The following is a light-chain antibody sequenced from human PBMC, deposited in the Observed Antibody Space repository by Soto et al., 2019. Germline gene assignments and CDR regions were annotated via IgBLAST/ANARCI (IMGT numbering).Light chain of an antibody. CDR2: AAS. J-gene: IGKJ1*01. V-gene: IGKV1-27*01. CDR3: LKYNKDAPGA. Sequence: IQMTQSPSSLSASVGDRVTITCRASQGISIYLAWYQQKPGKVPNLLIYAASTLRSGVPSRFSGSGSGTDFTLTINTLQPEDVATYFCLKYNKDAPGAFGQGTKVDIK. CDR1: QGISIY.